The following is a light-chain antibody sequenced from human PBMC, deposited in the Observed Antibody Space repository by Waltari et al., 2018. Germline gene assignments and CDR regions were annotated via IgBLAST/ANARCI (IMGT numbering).Light chain of an antibody. Sequence: EIVLTQSPGTLSLSPGERAILSCRASQSISSSYLAWYQQKLGQAPRLFIYGASTRATGIPDRFSGSGSGTDFTLTISRLEPEDFAVYYCQYYSTSPPYTFGQGTKLEIK. CDR1: QSISSSY. CDR2: GAS. J-gene: IGKJ2*01. V-gene: IGKV3-20*01. CDR3: QYYSTSPPYT.